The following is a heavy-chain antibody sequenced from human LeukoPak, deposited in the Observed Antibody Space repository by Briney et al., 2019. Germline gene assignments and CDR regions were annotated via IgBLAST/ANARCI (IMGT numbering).Heavy chain of an antibody. CDR1: GGTFSSYA. Sequence: SVKVSCKASGGTFSSYAISWVRQAPGQGLEWMGGIIPIFGTANYAQKFQGRVTITADESTSTAYMELSSLRSEDTAVYYCASSHIVVVPAAIRNFDYWGQGTLVTVSS. CDR3: ASSHIVVVPAAIRNFDY. CDR2: IIPIFGTA. D-gene: IGHD2-2*02. J-gene: IGHJ4*02. V-gene: IGHV1-69*01.